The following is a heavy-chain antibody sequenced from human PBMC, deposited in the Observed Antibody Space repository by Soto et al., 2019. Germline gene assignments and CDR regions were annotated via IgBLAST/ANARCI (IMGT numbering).Heavy chain of an antibody. J-gene: IGHJ4*02. CDR2: IIPIIGTA. Sequence: QVQLVQSGAEVKKPGSSVKVSCKASGGTFSSYAISWVRQAPGQGLEWMGGIIPIIGTANYAQKFQGRVTITANESTSTADTELGGLRSEDTAEFYCARGSNWAVYWGQGTLVTVSS. CDR1: GGTFSSYA. V-gene: IGHV1-69*12. D-gene: IGHD1-1*01. CDR3: ARGSNWAVY.